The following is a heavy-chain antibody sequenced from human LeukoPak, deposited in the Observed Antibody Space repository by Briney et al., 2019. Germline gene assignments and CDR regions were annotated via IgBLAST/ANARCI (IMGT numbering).Heavy chain of an antibody. V-gene: IGHV3-30-3*01. D-gene: IGHD2-15*01. CDR1: GFTFSGYA. CDR3: SRESVVAFDY. J-gene: IGHJ4*02. Sequence: PGGSLRLSCAASGFTFSGYAMHWVRQAPGKGLEWVAVISYDGSNKYYADSVKGRFTISRDNSKNTLYLQMNSLRAEDTAVYYCSRESVVAFDYWGQGTPVTVSS. CDR2: ISYDGSNK.